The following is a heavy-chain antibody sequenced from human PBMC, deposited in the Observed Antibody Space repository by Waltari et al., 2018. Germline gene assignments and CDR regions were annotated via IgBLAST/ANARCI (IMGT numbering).Heavy chain of an antibody. J-gene: IGHJ4*02. CDR2: IISSSSSK. Sequence: EVQLVESGGGLVQPGGSLSLSCVASGFTFSKYIMNWVRQAPGKGLEWVSNIISSSSSKEYADSVEGRFTVSRDNAKNTLYLQMNNLRAEDTAVYYYTRGAFDSWGQGTLVTVSS. CDR1: GFTFSKYI. CDR3: TRGAFDS. V-gene: IGHV3-48*04.